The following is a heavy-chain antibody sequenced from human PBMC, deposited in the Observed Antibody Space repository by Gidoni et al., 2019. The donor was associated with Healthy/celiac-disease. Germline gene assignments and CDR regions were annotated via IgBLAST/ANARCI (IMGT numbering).Heavy chain of an antibody. D-gene: IGHD2-21*02. CDR3: ARDRRFGGNSNWFDP. J-gene: IGHJ5*02. CDR1: GGSISSYY. V-gene: IGHV4-59*01. Sequence: QVQLQASGPGLVKPSETLSLTCPVSGGSISSYYWSWIRQPPGKGLEWIGYIYYSGSTNYNPSLKSRVTISVDTSKNQFSLKLSSVTAADTAVYYCARDRRFGGNSNWFDPWGQGTLVTVSS. CDR2: IYYSGST.